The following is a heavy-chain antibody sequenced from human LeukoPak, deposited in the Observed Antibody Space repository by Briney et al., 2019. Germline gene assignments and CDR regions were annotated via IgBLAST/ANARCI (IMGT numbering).Heavy chain of an antibody. Sequence: GGSLRLSCAASGFTYSSNSMNWVRQVPGKGLEWIASISSSSSNTYYVDSVKGRFTISRDNAKNSLYLQMNSLRAEDTAVYYCAKEYCSGGRCYAYLDYWGPGTLVSVSS. V-gene: IGHV3-21*01. J-gene: IGHJ4*02. CDR1: GFTYSSNS. D-gene: IGHD2-15*01. CDR3: AKEYCSGGRCYAYLDY. CDR2: ISSSSSNT.